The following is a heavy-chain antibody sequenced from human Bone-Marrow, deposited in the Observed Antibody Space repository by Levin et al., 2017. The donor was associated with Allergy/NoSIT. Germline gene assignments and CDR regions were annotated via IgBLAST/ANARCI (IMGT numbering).Heavy chain of an antibody. J-gene: IGHJ6*02. CDR1: GFSDNTPGVG. CDR3: GYRSSSYEYYGLDV. V-gene: IGHV2-5*01. Sequence: TLTLACTFSGFSDNTPGVGVGWIRQPPGKALEWLVVSYWNGDKRYNPSLQSRLTITKDTSKNQVVLTMTNMDPVDTATYYCGYRSSSYEYYGLDVWGQGTTVTVSS. CDR2: SYWNGDK.